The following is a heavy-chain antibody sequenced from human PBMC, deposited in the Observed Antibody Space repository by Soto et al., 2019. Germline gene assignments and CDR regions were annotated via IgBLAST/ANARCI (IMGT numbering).Heavy chain of an antibody. D-gene: IGHD2-15*01. J-gene: IGHJ5*02. CDR2: ISGSGGTT. CDR1: GFTFSAYA. CDR3: VDCSGGSCYHNWFGP. Sequence: GGSLRLSCAASGFTFSAYAMAWVRQAPGKGLEWVSSISGSGGTTYYADSVEGRFTISRDNSKNTLYLQMNSLRAEDTAVYYCVDCSGGSCYHNWFGPWGQGTLVTVSS. V-gene: IGHV3-23*01.